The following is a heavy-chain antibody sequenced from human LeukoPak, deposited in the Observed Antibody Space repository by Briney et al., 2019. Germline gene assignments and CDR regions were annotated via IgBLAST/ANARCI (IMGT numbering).Heavy chain of an antibody. CDR1: GGTFSSYA. J-gene: IGHJ4*02. D-gene: IGHD1-26*01. Sequence: SVKVSCKASGGTFSSYAISWVRQAPGQPLEWMGRIIPILGTANYAQKFQGRVTITTDESTSTAYMELSSLRSEDTAVYYCARRSRHPLSGNVNYDYWGQGTLVTVSS. V-gene: IGHV1-69*11. CDR3: ARRSRHPLSGNVNYDY. CDR2: IIPILGTA.